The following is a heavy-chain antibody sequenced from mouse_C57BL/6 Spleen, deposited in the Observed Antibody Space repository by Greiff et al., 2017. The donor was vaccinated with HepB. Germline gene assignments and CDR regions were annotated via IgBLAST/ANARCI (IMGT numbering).Heavy chain of an antibody. V-gene: IGHV7-3*01. J-gene: IGHJ3*01. Sequence: EVKLQESGGGLVQPGGSLSLSCAASGFTFTDYYMSWVRQPPGKALEWLGFIRNKANGYTTEYSASVKGRFTISRDNSQSILYLQMNALRAEDSATYYCARWGRPWFAYWGQGTLVTVSA. CDR2: IRNKANGYTT. CDR1: GFTFTDYY. CDR3: ARWGRPWFAY.